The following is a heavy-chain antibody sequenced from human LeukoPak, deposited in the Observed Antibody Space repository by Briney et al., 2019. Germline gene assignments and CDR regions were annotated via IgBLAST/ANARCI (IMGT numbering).Heavy chain of an antibody. CDR3: ASRYCSGGSCYSGWGAGFDP. CDR1: GFTFSSYS. Sequence: GGSLRLSCAASGFTFSSYSMNWVRQAPGKGLEWVSSISSSSGYIYYADSVKGRFTISRDNAKNSLYLQMNSLRAEDTAVYYCASRYCSGGSCYSGWGAGFDPWGQGTLVTVSS. J-gene: IGHJ5*02. D-gene: IGHD2-15*01. V-gene: IGHV3-21*01. CDR2: ISSSSGYI.